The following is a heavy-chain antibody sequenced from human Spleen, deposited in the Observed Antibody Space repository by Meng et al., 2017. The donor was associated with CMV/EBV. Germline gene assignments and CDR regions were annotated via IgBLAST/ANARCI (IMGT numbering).Heavy chain of an antibody. D-gene: IGHD1-26*01. CDR2: ISWDSGII. CDR1: GFAFDDYV. Sequence: GGSLRLSCAASGFAFDDYVMHWVRQVPGKSLEWVSGISWDSGIINYADSVKGRFTVSRDNAKKSLYLQMDSLRAEDMALYYCAKDRGSYSYWFLELWGRGTLVTVSS. J-gene: IGHJ2*01. V-gene: IGHV3-9*03. CDR3: AKDRGSYSYWFLEL.